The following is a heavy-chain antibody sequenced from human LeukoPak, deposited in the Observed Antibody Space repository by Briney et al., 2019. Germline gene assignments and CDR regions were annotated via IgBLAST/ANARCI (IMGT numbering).Heavy chain of an antibody. D-gene: IGHD1-26*01. CDR1: GFTFSSYW. Sequence: QPGGSLRLSCAASGFTFSSYWMHWVRQAPGKGLVWVSRINSDGSSTSYADSVKGRFTISRDNARNSLFLQMNSLKTEDTAVYYCTTADSWVGATDFDYWGQGTLVTVSS. J-gene: IGHJ4*02. V-gene: IGHV3-74*01. CDR3: TTADSWVGATDFDY. CDR2: INSDGSST.